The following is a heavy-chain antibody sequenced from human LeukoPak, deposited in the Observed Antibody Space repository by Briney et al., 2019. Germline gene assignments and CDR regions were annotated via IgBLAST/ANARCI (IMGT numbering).Heavy chain of an antibody. V-gene: IGHV4-39*01. CDR3: ARQVRYCSGGSCYHYFDY. Sequence: PSETLPLTCTVSGGSISSSSYYWGWIRQPPGKGLEWIRSIYYSGSTYYNSSLKSRVTISVDTSKNQLSLKLNSVTAADTAVYYCARQVRYCSGGSCYHYFDYWGQGTLVTVSS. J-gene: IGHJ4*02. CDR2: IYYSGST. D-gene: IGHD2-15*01. CDR1: GGSISSSSYY.